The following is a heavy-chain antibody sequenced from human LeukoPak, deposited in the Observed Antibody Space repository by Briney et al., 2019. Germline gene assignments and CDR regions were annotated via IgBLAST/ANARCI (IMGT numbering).Heavy chain of an antibody. Sequence: GTSLRLSCAASGFTFSSYGMHWVRQAPGKGLEWVAVIWYDGSNKYYADSVKGRFTISRDNSKNTLYLQMNSLRPEDTAVYFCARDLTQLALFDYWGQGTLVTVSA. CDR1: GFTFSSYG. CDR2: IWYDGSNK. D-gene: IGHD6-13*01. V-gene: IGHV3-33*01. J-gene: IGHJ4*02. CDR3: ARDLTQLALFDY.